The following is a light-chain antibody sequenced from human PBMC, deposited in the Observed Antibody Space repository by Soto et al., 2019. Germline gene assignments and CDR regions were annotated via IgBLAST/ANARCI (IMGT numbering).Light chain of an antibody. J-gene: IGLJ1*01. CDR2: DNN. CDR1: SSNIGNNY. Sequence: QSVLTHPPSVSAAPGQKVTISCSGSSSNIGNNYVSWYQQLPGTAPKLLIYDNNKRPSGIPDRFPGSKSGTSATLGITGLQTGDEADDYCGTWDSSLSAFVFGTGTKVTVL. CDR3: GTWDSSLSAFV. V-gene: IGLV1-51*01.